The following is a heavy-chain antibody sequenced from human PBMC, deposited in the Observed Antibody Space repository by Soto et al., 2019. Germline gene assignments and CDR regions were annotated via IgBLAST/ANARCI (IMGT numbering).Heavy chain of an antibody. J-gene: IGHJ3*02. CDR3: ARDPSGIAVAANAFDI. V-gene: IGHV1-2*02. CDR1: GYTFTGYY. CDR2: INPNSGGT. Sequence: ASVKVSCKASGYTFTGYYMHWVRQAPGQGLEWMGWINPNSGGTNYAQKFQGRVTMTRDTSISTAYMELSRLRSDDTAVYYCARDPSGIAVAANAFDIWGQGAMVTVSS. D-gene: IGHD6-19*01.